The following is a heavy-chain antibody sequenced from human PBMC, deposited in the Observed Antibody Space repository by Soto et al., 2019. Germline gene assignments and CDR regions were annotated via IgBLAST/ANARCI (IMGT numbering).Heavy chain of an antibody. J-gene: IGHJ6*02. D-gene: IGHD2-15*01. CDR3: ARDGCGSCYQGGDYYYGMDV. V-gene: IGHV1-18*04. CDR1: GYTFTSYG. Sequence: ASVKVSCKASGYTFTSYGISWVRQAPGQGLEWMGWISAYNGNTNYAQKLQGRVTMTTDTSTSTAYMELRSLRSDDTAAYYCARDGCGSCYQGGDYYYGMDVWGQGTTVTVSS. CDR2: ISAYNGNT.